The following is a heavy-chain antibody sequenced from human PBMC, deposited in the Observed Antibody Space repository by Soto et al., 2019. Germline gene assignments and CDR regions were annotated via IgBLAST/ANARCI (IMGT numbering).Heavy chain of an antibody. CDR2: ITSSSRTI. V-gene: IGHV3-48*02. CDR1: GFTFSSYN. Sequence: EVQLVESGGGLGQPGGSLRLSCTASGFTFSSYNMNWVRQAPGKGLEWVSYITSSSRTIYYADSVKGRFTISRDNAKNSLYLQMNSLRDEDTGVYYCARDRSIAWTPDYWGQGTLVTVSS. D-gene: IGHD6-6*01. CDR3: ARDRSIAWTPDY. J-gene: IGHJ4*02.